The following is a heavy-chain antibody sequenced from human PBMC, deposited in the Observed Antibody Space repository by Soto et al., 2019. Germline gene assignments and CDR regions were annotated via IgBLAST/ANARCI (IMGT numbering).Heavy chain of an antibody. Sequence: QLQLQESGSGLVKPSQTLSLTCAVSGGSISSGGYSWSWIRQPPGKGLEWIGYIYHSGSTYYNPSIKGRVTISVDRSKNQFSLKLSSVTAADTAVYYCARGGDCSGGSCYQLDYWGQGTLVTVSS. D-gene: IGHD2-15*01. CDR2: IYHSGST. J-gene: IGHJ4*02. CDR1: GGSISSGGYS. V-gene: IGHV4-30-2*01. CDR3: ARGGDCSGGSCYQLDY.